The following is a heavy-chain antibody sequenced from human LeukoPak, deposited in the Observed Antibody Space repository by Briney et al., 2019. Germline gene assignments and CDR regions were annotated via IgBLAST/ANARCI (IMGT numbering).Heavy chain of an antibody. V-gene: IGHV4-59*08. CDR1: GGSISTYY. CDR3: ARRLAVTGRYYFDY. J-gene: IGHJ4*02. Sequence: SETLSLTCTVAGGSISTYYWTWIRQPPGKGLEWIGYIYYSGSTKYNPSLESRVTISLDMSKNQFSLRLSSVAAADTAVYYCARRLAVTGRYYFDYWGQGTLVTVSS. CDR2: IYYSGST. D-gene: IGHD6-19*01.